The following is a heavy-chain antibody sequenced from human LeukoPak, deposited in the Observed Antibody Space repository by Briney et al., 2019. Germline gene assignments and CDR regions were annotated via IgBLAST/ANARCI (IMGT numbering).Heavy chain of an antibody. D-gene: IGHD6-19*01. Sequence: SETLSLTRTVSGGSISSYYWSWIRQPPGKGLEWIGYIYYSGSTNYNPSLKSRVTISVDTSKNQFSLKLSSVTAADTAVYYCARGSSGWYPTPFDYWGQGTLVTVSS. V-gene: IGHV4-59*01. CDR3: ARGSSGWYPTPFDY. CDR1: GGSISSYY. J-gene: IGHJ4*02. CDR2: IYYSGST.